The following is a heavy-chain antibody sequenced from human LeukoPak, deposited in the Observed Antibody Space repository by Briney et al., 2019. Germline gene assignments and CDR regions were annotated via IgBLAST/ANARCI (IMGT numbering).Heavy chain of an antibody. CDR1: GGSISSGGYY. CDR3: ANYGSGSYRLDP. D-gene: IGHD3-10*01. V-gene: IGHV4-31*03. J-gene: IGHJ5*02. CDR2: IHHSGST. Sequence: IPSETLSLTCTVSGGSISSGGYYWSWIRQHPGKGLEWIGYIHHSGSTYYNPSLKSRLIISLDTSKNQFSLKLNSVTAADTAVYYCANYGSGSYRLDPWGQGTLVTVSS.